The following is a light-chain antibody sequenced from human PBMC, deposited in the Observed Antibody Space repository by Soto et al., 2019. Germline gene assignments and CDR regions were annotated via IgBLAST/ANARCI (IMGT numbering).Light chain of an antibody. CDR2: GAS. Sequence: IEMTQSPATLSVSPGERATLSCRASQTVSRHLAWYQQKPGQAPRLLIFGASTRATGIPDRFSGSGSGTDFTLTISSLQSEDFAVYYCQQYNTWPLITFGPGTRLEI. V-gene: IGKV3-15*01. CDR3: QQYNTWPLIT. J-gene: IGKJ5*01. CDR1: QTVSRH.